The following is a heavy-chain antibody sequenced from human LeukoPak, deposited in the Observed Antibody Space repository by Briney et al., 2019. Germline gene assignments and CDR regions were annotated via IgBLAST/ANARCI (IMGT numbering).Heavy chain of an antibody. D-gene: IGHD3-10*01. J-gene: IGHJ4*02. Sequence: HPGGSLRLFCAASGFTFSSYGMHWVRQAPGKGLEWVAFIRYDGSDKYYADSVKGRFTISRDNSKNTLYLQMNSLRAEDTAAYYCANLPIRGSGSYYTDYWGQGTLVTVSS. CDR2: IRYDGSDK. CDR3: ANLPIRGSGSYYTDY. V-gene: IGHV3-30*02. CDR1: GFTFSSYG.